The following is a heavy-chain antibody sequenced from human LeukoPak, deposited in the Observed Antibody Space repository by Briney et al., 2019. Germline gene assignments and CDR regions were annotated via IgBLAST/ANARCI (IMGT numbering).Heavy chain of an antibody. CDR1: GYSISSGYY. V-gene: IGHV4-38-2*02. CDR2: IYHSGST. Sequence: KPSETLSLTCTVSGYSISSGYYWGWIRQPPGKGLEWIGSIYHSGSTYYNPSLKSRVTISVDPSKNQFSLKLSSVTAADTAVYYCARDQGGASDYWGQGTLVTVSS. CDR3: ARDQGGASDY. D-gene: IGHD1-26*01. J-gene: IGHJ4*02.